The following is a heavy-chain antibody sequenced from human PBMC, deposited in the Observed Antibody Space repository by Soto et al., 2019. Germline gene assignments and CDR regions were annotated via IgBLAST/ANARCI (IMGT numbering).Heavy chain of an antibody. D-gene: IGHD3-22*01. J-gene: IGHJ4*02. Sequence: EVQLVESGGGLVQPGRSLRLSCAASGFSFDDYAMHWVRQAPGRGLEWVYGITWNSGYIGYAESVKGRFTISKDNAKNSLYLKMNSLRPEDTAVYYCAKGTYDSSGYYTSPDYWGQGTLVTVSS. CDR2: ITWNSGYI. V-gene: IGHV3-9*01. CDR3: AKGTYDSSGYYTSPDY. CDR1: GFSFDDYA.